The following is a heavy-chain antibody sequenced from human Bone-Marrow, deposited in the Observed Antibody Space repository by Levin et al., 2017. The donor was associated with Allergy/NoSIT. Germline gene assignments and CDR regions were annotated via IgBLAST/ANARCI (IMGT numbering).Heavy chain of an antibody. J-gene: IGHJ5*01. D-gene: IGHD2-2*01. CDR1: GASISSFY. Sequence: NASETLSLTCTVSGASISSFYWSWIRQPPGKGLEWIGYIYYSGSTSYSPSLKSRVSMSADMSRNQVYLTMSSVTAADTAVYYCARQAVPAAMNGFDSWGQGTLVTVSS. CDR3: ARQAVPAAMNGFDS. V-gene: IGHV4-59*08. CDR2: IYYSGST.